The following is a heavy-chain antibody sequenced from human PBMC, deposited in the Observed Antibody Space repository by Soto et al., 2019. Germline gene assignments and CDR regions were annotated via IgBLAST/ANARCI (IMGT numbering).Heavy chain of an antibody. CDR1: GGSISSSSYY. J-gene: IGHJ4*02. D-gene: IGHD5-12*01. V-gene: IGHV4-39*01. CDR2: IYYSGST. CDR3: PTRGILATSNVDY. Sequence: SETLSLTCTVSGGSISSSSYYWGWIRQPPGKGLEWVGSIYYSGSTYYNPSLKSRVTISVDTSKNQFSLKLSSVTAADTAVYYCPTRGILATSNVDYSGEGTLVT.